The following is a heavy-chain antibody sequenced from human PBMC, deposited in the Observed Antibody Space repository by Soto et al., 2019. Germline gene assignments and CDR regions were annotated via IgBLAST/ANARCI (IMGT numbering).Heavy chain of an antibody. CDR2: IYHSGST. CDR1: GGSIGSGDYH. V-gene: IGHV4-30-2*06. D-gene: IGHD2-21*01. Sequence: SETLSLTCTVSGGSIGSGDYHWSWIRQSPGKALEWIGYIYHSGSTYYNPSLKSRLTISVDRSKNQFSLRVNSVTAADTAVYYCAVVSGDPNDFFDGWGQGTLVTVSS. CDR3: AVVSGDPNDFFDG. J-gene: IGHJ4*02.